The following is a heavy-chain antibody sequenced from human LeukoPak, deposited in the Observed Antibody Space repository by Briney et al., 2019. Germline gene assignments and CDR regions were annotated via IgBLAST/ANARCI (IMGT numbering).Heavy chain of an antibody. CDR3: ARDPPSLSNYYDSSGFFDY. Sequence: GGSLRLSCVVSGFPISTYTTTWVRQTPEKGLEWVSSIAFSGGTTYYADSVRGRFTISRDNSKNTLYLQMNSLRAEDTAVYYCARDPPSLSNYYDSSGFFDYWGQGTLVTVSS. D-gene: IGHD3-22*01. CDR2: IAFSGGTT. V-gene: IGHV3-23*01. CDR1: GFPISTYT. J-gene: IGHJ4*02.